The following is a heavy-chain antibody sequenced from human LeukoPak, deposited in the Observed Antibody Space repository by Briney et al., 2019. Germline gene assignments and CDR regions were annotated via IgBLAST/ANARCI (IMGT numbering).Heavy chain of an antibody. CDR3: AVSNGGYGP. V-gene: IGHV3-74*01. D-gene: IGHD5-12*01. CDR1: AFNFTAYW. CDR2: INSDGTTT. Sequence: GGSLRLSCASSAFNFTAYWMHWVRQDPRQGLLWVARINSDGTTTDYADSVKGRFTISRDNAKNTLFLQMNSLRAEGTAVYFCAVSNGGYGPWGQGALVTVSS. J-gene: IGHJ5*02.